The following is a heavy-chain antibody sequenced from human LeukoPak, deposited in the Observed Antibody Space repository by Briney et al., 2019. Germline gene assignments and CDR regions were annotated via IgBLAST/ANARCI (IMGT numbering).Heavy chain of an antibody. CDR3: ARHTGEGSHFQH. CDR2: IYPGDSDT. CDR1: GYNFTSYW. Sequence: GESLKISCKGSGYNFTSYWIAWVRQMPGKGLEWMGIIYPGDSDTKYSPSFQGQVTISADKSISTAYLKWSSLEASDSAMYYCARHTGEGSHFQHWGQGSLVTVSS. V-gene: IGHV5-51*01. J-gene: IGHJ1*01. D-gene: IGHD3-16*01.